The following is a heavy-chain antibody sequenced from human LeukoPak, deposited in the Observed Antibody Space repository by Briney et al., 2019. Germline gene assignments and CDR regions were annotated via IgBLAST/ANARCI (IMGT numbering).Heavy chain of an antibody. J-gene: IGHJ3*02. V-gene: IGHV3-53*01. CDR3: ALRKYSSSPSGFDI. D-gene: IGHD6-13*01. CDR1: GFTVTSNY. Sequence: GGSLRLSCAASGFTVTSNYMSWVRLAPEKGLEWVSVIYSGGSTYYADSVKGRFTISRDNSKNTLYLQMNSLRAEDTAVYYCALRKYSSSPSGFDIWGQGTMVTVSS. CDR2: IYSGGST.